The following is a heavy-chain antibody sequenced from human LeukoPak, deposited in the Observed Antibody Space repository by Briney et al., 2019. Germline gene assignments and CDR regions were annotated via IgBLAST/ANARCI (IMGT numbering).Heavy chain of an antibody. Sequence: ASVKVSCKASGYTFSGYYAHWVRQAPGQGLQWMGWINPNSGDTNYAQKFQGRVTMTRDTSISTAYMELSRLTSDDTAVYYCAREITGMIGPTDYWGQGTLVTVSS. V-gene: IGHV1-2*02. CDR1: GYTFSGYY. CDR2: INPNSGDT. D-gene: IGHD1-20*01. CDR3: AREITGMIGPTDY. J-gene: IGHJ4*02.